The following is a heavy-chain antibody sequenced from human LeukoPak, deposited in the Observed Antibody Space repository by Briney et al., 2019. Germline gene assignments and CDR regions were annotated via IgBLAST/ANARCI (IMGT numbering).Heavy chain of an antibody. CDR2: ISSSSSYI. CDR3: ARAPPVIAAADYYFDY. CDR1: GFTFSSYS. J-gene: IGHJ4*02. D-gene: IGHD6-13*01. Sequence: GGSLRLSCAASGFTFSSYSMNWVRQAPGKGLEWVSSISSSSSYIYYADSVKGRFTISRDNAKNSLDLQMNSLRAADTAVYYCARAPPVIAAADYYFDYWGQGTLVTVSS. V-gene: IGHV3-21*01.